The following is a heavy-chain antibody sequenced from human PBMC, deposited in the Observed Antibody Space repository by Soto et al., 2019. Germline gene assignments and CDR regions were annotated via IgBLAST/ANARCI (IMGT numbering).Heavy chain of an antibody. J-gene: IGHJ6*02. D-gene: IGHD6-19*01. V-gene: IGHV3-53*02. CDR3: ARKLAVAVQGWAYGMDV. Sequence: EVHLVESGGGLMQPGGSLRLSCAASGFTVSTYNMIWVRQAPVKGLEWVSVTYSGGSTQYADSVKGRFTVSRDNSKNRLYLQMSSLMDEDTAVYYCARKLAVAVQGWAYGMDVWGRGTTVTVSS. CDR2: TYSGGST. CDR1: GFTVSTYN.